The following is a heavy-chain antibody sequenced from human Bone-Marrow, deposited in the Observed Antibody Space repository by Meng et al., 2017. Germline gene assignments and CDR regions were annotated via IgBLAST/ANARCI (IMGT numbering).Heavy chain of an antibody. CDR1: GYTYTFSD. Sequence: QLSRSGSNLITLAATFKSTSINSGYTYTFSDIGWFRQAPGQGIVWMGWISTHSGDTNLADKHQGRITFTTDSSTRTVFMEWSSLKSDDTAVYYCTRSGTGQVWGDYWGPGTLFTVSS. J-gene: IGHJ4*02. V-gene: IGHV1-18*01. CDR2: ISTHSGDT. CDR3: TRSGTGQVWGDY. D-gene: IGHD3-16*01.